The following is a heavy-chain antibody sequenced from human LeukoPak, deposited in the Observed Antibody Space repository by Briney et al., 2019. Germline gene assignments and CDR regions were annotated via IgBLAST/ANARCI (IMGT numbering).Heavy chain of an antibody. CDR2: IWNDGSSK. J-gene: IGHJ4*02. V-gene: IGHV3-33*06. D-gene: IGHD4-11*01. Sequence: PGRSLRLSCAASGFTFSHFGMHWVRQVPARGLEWVAVIWNDGSSKYYADSVKGRFTISRDNFQNRVDLHMTSLRVEDTAIYYCAKDAQRGFDYSNSLEYWGQGTLVTVSS. CDR1: GFTFSHFG. CDR3: AKDAQRGFDYSNSLEY.